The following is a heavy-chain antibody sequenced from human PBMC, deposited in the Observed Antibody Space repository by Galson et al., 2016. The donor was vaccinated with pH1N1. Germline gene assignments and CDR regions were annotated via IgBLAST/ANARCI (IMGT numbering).Heavy chain of an antibody. J-gene: IGHJ6*04. V-gene: IGHV3-9*01. Sequence: SLRLSCAASGFTFDDSAMHWVRHAPGKGLEWVPGISWNSGTTGYADSVQGRFTVSRDNVKHSLYLQMNSLRPEDTALYYCAKVRGFLSGYMDVWGKGTTVTVSS. CDR1: GFTFDDSA. CDR2: ISWNSGTT. CDR3: AKVRGFLSGYMDV. D-gene: IGHD3-9*01.